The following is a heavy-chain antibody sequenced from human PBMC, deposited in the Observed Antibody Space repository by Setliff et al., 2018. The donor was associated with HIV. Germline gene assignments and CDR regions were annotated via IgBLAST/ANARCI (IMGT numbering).Heavy chain of an antibody. CDR3: VRPSFGIGGGSMFDS. CDR2: IRSSGDT. J-gene: IGHJ4*02. V-gene: IGHV4-39*01. D-gene: IGHD3-3*01. CDR1: GGSISTRSYC. Sequence: SETLSLTCTVSGGSISTRSYCWGWVRQSPGKGLEWIASIRSSGDTYYNPSLQSRVIISVDTSNNQISLNLSSATTADTAMYYCVRPSFGIGGGSMFDSWGQGIVVTVSS.